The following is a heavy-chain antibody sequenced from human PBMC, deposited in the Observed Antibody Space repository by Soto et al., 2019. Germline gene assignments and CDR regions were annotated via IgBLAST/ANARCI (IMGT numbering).Heavy chain of an antibody. CDR2: IYTSGTT. CDR1: GCTISSYD. D-gene: IGHD4-17*01. CDR3: ARVNDDYGFGYYYYYGMDV. Sequence: ASETLSLACTVSGCTISSYDWSWIRQPAWKGLEWIRRIYTSGTTNYNPSLKSRVTMSVDTSKNQFSLKLSSVTAADTAVYYCARVNDDYGFGYYYYYGMDVWGQGTTVTVSS. V-gene: IGHV4-4*07. J-gene: IGHJ6*02.